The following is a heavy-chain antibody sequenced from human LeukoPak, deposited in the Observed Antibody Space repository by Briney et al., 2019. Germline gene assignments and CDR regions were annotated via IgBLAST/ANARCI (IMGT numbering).Heavy chain of an antibody. V-gene: IGHV3-23*01. CDR2: ISGSGGST. CDR3: AKAPGYSSSQSLPDY. J-gene: IGHJ4*02. Sequence: SGGSLRLSCAASGFTFSSYAMSWVRQAPGKGLEWASAISGSGGSTYYADSVKGRFTISRDNSKNTLYLQMNSLRAEDTAIYYCAKAPGYSSSQSLPDYWGQGTLVTVSS. D-gene: IGHD6-13*01. CDR1: GFTFSSYA.